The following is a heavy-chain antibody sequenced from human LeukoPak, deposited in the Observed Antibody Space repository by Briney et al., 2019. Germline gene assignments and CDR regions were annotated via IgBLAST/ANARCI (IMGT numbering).Heavy chain of an antibody. CDR2: IEQDGSDI. CDR3: ASPNYYGSGPSDL. D-gene: IGHD3-10*01. Sequence: GGSLRLSCAASGFTFSNFWMSWVRQPPGKGLEWVANIEQDGSDIYYVDSVKGRFTISRDNAKNALYLQMNSLRAEDTAVYYCASPNYYGSGPSDLWGRGTLVTVSS. CDR1: GFTFSNFW. J-gene: IGHJ2*01. V-gene: IGHV3-7*01.